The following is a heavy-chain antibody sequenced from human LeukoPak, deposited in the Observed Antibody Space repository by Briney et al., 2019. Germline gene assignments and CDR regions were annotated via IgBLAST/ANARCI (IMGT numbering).Heavy chain of an antibody. J-gene: IGHJ5*02. CDR2: ISWNSGSI. V-gene: IGHV3-9*01. CDR3: AKDINYYGSGSYGFDP. Sequence: GGSLRLSCAASGFTFDDYAMHWVRQAPGKGLEWVSGISWNSGSIGYADSVKGRFTISRDNAKNSLYLQMNSLRAEDTALYYCAKDINYYGSGSYGFDPWGQGTLVTVSS. D-gene: IGHD3-10*01. CDR1: GFTFDDYA.